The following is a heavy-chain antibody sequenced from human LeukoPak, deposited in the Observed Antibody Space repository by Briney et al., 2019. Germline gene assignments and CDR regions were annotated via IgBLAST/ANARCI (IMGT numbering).Heavy chain of an antibody. V-gene: IGHV3-66*01. D-gene: IGHD4-17*01. Sequence: PGGSLRLSCAASGFTVSSNYMSWVRQAPGKGLEWVSVIYSGGSTYYADSVKGRFTISRDNSKNTLYLQMNSLRAEDTAVYYCAREREGDYGDYERAYYYYGMDVWGQGTTVTVSS. J-gene: IGHJ6*02. CDR1: GFTVSSNY. CDR2: IYSGGST. CDR3: AREREGDYGDYERAYYYYGMDV.